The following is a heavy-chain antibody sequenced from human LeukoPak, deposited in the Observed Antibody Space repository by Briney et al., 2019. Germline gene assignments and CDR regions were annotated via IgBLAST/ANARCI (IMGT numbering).Heavy chain of an antibody. D-gene: IGHD6-19*01. CDR1: GFTVSSNY. V-gene: IGHV3-66*01. J-gene: IGHJ4*02. Sequence: PGGSLRLSCAASGFTVSSNYMSWVRQAPGKGLEWVSVIYSGGSTYYADSVKGRFTISRDNSKNTLYLQMNSLRAEDTAVYYCARGGDSSGWYPYYFDYWGQGTLVTVSS. CDR3: ARGGDSSGWYPYYFDY. CDR2: IYSGGST.